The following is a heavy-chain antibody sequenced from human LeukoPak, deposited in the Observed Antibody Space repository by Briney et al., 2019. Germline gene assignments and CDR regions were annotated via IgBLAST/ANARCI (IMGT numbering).Heavy chain of an antibody. V-gene: IGHV3-23*01. D-gene: IGHD2-2*02. CDR1: GFTFSSYA. J-gene: IGHJ4*02. CDR3: AKIASIVVVPAAIPPRHYYFDY. Sequence: GGSLRLSCAASGFTFSSYAVSWVRQAPGKGLEWVSAISGRGGSTYYADSVKGRFTISRDNSKNTLYLQMNSLRAEDTAVYYCAKIASIVVVPAAIPPRHYYFDYWGQGTLVTVSS. CDR2: ISGRGGST.